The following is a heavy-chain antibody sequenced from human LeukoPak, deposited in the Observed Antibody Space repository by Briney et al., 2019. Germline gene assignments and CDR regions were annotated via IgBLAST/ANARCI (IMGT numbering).Heavy chain of an antibody. V-gene: IGHV1-24*01. CDR3: ALLGSTVLDY. J-gene: IGHJ4*02. CDR2: FDPEDGET. Sequence: GASVKVPCKVSGYTRTELPMHWVRQAPRKGLEWMGGFDPEDGETIYAQKFQGRVTMTEDTSTDTAYMELSSLRSEDTAVYYCALLGSTVLDYWGQGTLVTVSS. CDR1: GYTRTELP. D-gene: IGHD4-17*01.